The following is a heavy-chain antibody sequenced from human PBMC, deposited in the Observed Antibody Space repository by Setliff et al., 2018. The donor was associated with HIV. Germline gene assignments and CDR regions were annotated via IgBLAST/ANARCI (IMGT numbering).Heavy chain of an antibody. CDR1: GGSISGYY. CDR2: IHSSGST. Sequence: SETLSLTCTVSGGSISGYYWSWIRQSPGKGLEWIGYIHSSGSTNFNPSLKSRVTLSIDTSKNQFSLNPTSMTAADTAVYFCVRHGYYYDFIDIWGQGTVVTVSS. V-gene: IGHV4-4*09. J-gene: IGHJ3*02. CDR3: VRHGYYYDFIDI. D-gene: IGHD3-22*01.